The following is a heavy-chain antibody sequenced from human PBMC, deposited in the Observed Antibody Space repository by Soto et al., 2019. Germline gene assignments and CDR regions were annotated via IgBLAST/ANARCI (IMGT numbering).Heavy chain of an antibody. V-gene: IGHV4-4*02. J-gene: IGHJ5*02. D-gene: IGHD6-13*01. Sequence: PSETLSLTCAVSGGSISSRYWWSWVRQLPGKELEWIGEIYHTGGTNYNPSLKSRVTLSVDKSKNEFYLKLSSVTAADTAVYYCARNLDSYSSPPADHWGQGTLVTVSS. CDR3: ARNLDSYSSPPADH. CDR1: GGSISSRYW. CDR2: IYHTGGT.